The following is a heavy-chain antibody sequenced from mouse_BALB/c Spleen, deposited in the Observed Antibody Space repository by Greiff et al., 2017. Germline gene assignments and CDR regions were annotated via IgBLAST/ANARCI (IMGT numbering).Heavy chain of an antibody. CDR3: ARGGDYVFDY. CDR2: IDPENGDT. V-gene: IGHV14-4*02. CDR1: GFNIKDYY. D-gene: IGHD2-4*01. Sequence: VQLQQSGAELVRSGASVKLSCTASGFNIKDYYMHWVKQRPEQGLEWIGWIDPENGDTEYAPKFQGKATMTADTSSNTAYLQLSSPTSEDTAVYFCARGGDYVFDYWGQGTTLTVSS. J-gene: IGHJ2*01.